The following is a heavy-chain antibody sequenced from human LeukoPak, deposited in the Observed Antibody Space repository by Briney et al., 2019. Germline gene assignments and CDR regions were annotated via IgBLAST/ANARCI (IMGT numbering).Heavy chain of an antibody. D-gene: IGHD4-17*01. J-gene: IGHJ4*02. CDR2: ISAYNGNT. Sequence: ASMKVSCXASGYTFTSYGISWVRQAPGQGLEWMGWISAYNGNTNSAQKLQGRVTMTTDTSTSTAYMELRSLRSDDTAVYYCARGRKDYGDYYFDSWGQGTLVTVSS. CDR3: ARGRKDYGDYYFDS. V-gene: IGHV1-18*01. CDR1: GYTFTSYG.